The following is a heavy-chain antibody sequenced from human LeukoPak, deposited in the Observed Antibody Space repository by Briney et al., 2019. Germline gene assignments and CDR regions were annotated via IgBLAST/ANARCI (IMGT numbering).Heavy chain of an antibody. J-gene: IGHJ4*02. CDR1: GFTFSSYA. CDR3: ARAPYSYGLYFDY. Sequence: GGSLRLSCAASGFTFSSYAMSWVRQAPGKGLVWVSRINSDGSSTSYADSVKGRFTISRDNAKNTLYLQMNSLRAEDTAVYYCARAPYSYGLYFDYWGQGTLVTVSS. D-gene: IGHD5-18*01. CDR2: INSDGSST. V-gene: IGHV3-74*01.